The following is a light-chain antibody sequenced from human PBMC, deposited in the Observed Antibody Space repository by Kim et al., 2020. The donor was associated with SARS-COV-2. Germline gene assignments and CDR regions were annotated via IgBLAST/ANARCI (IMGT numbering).Light chain of an antibody. CDR1: STDVGGYNY. CDR3: CSYAGTDPSKV. V-gene: IGLV2-11*01. CDR2: AVS. J-gene: IGLJ1*01. Sequence: QSALTQPRSVSGSPGQPVTISCTGTSTDVGGYNYVSWYQHHPGKAPKLIIYAVSKRPSGVPDRFSGSNSGNTASLTISGLQAEDEADYYCCSYAGTDPSKVFGTGTKVTVL.